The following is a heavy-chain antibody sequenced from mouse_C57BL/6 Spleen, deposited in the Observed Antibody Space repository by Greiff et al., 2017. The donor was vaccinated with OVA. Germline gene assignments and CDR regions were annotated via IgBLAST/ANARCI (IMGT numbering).Heavy chain of an antibody. CDR2: IDPSDSET. Sequence: VQLQQPGAELVRPGSSVKLSCKASGYTFTSYWMHWVKQRPIQGLEWIGNIDPSDSETHYNQKFKDKATLTVDKSSSTAYMQLSSLTSEDSAVYYCARVYYGNYWFAYWGQGTLVTVSA. J-gene: IGHJ3*01. CDR3: ARVYYGNYWFAY. D-gene: IGHD2-1*01. CDR1: GYTFTSYW. V-gene: IGHV1-52*01.